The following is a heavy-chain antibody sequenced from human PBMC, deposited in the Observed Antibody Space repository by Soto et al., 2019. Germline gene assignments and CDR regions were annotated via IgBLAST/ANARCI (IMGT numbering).Heavy chain of an antibody. Sequence: PGGSLRLSCAASGFTFSSYWMHWVRQAPGKGLVWVSRINSDGSSTSYADSVKGRFTISRDNAKNTLYLQMNSLRAEDTAVYYCASHLASYSYGAEFDYWGQGTLVTVSS. D-gene: IGHD5-18*01. CDR2: INSDGSST. J-gene: IGHJ4*02. V-gene: IGHV3-74*01. CDR1: GFTFSSYW. CDR3: ASHLASYSYGAEFDY.